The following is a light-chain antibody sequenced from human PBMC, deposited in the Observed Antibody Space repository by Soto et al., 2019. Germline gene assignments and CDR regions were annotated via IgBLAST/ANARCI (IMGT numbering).Light chain of an antibody. CDR1: QSISSN. V-gene: IGKV3-15*01. CDR3: QQYAQRWT. J-gene: IGKJ1*01. Sequence: EIVMTQSPATLSLSPGERATLSCRASQSISSNLAWYQQKLGQAPRLLIYRASTRATGIPARFSGSGSGTEFTLTINSLQSEDFAVYYCQQYAQRWTFGQGTKVDIK. CDR2: RAS.